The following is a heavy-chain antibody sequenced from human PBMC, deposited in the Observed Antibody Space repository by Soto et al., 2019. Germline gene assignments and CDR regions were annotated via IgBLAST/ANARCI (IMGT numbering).Heavy chain of an antibody. CDR1: GYTFTSYG. J-gene: IGHJ4*02. Sequence: GASVKVSCNASGYTFTSYGISWVRQAPGQGLEWRGWLSAYNANTNYAQKLQGIVTMTTDTFTSTAYMGLRGLVSDDTAVYYCARATVFGVVIIRYGGRGTLVTVSS. D-gene: IGHD3-3*01. CDR3: ARATVFGVVIIRY. V-gene: IGHV1-18*01. CDR2: LSAYNANT.